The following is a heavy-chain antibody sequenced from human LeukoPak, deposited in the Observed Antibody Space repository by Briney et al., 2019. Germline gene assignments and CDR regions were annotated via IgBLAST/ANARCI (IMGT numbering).Heavy chain of an antibody. V-gene: IGHV3-21*01. D-gene: IGHD2-8*02. Sequence: GGSLRLSCAGSGFALKSYSLTWVRQAPGKGLEWVSSISSTSAYIHYADSVKGRFTISRDNVDNVVYLEMNSLGAEDTATYYCARVAVSGPTGWFDSWGQGTLVVVSS. J-gene: IGHJ5*01. CDR1: GFALKSYS. CDR2: ISSTSAYI. CDR3: ARVAVSGPTGWFDS.